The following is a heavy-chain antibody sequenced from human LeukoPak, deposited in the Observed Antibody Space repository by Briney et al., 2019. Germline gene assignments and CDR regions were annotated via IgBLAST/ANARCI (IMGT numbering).Heavy chain of an antibody. Sequence: ASVKVSCKASGYTFTSYYMHWVRQAPGQGLEWMGIINPSGGTTSYAQKFQGRVTMTRDMSTSTVYMELSSLRSEDTAVYYCARERELRPPYFDYWGQGTLVTVSS. CDR3: ARERELRPPYFDY. J-gene: IGHJ4*02. V-gene: IGHV1-46*01. CDR2: INPSGGTT. D-gene: IGHD1-26*01. CDR1: GYTFTSYY.